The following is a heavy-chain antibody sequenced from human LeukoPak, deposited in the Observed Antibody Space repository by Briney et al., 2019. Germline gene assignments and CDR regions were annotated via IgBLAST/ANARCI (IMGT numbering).Heavy chain of an antibody. J-gene: IGHJ4*02. CDR3: ARGDTVDY. CDR2: ISYDGSNK. D-gene: IGHD5-18*01. Sequence: PGGSLRLSCAASGFIFTNFAMHWVRQAPGKGLEWVAVISYDGSNKYYADSVKGRFTSSRDNSKNTLYLQMNSLRAEDTAVYYCARGDTVDYWGQGTLVTVSS. CDR1: GFIFTNFA. V-gene: IGHV3-30-3*01.